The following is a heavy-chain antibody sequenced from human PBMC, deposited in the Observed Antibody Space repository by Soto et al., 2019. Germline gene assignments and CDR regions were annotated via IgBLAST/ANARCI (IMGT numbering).Heavy chain of an antibody. D-gene: IGHD2-21*02. J-gene: IGHJ6*04. V-gene: IGHV2-70*11. CDR2: IAWDDDK. CDR3: AQERTAVTAPDLDF. Sequence: PAVPSPTEPLALTYTISGLSLCPYGACMGWIRQPPGKALEWLARIAWDDDKYYNTSLKTRLNISKDTSTHQVDLTMNNTDPVDTVTYCRAQERTAVTAPDLDFWVKGTTVPVSS. CDR1: GLSLCPYGAC.